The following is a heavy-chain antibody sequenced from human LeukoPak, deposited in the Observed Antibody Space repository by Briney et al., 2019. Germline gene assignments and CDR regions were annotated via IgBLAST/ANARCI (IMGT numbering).Heavy chain of an antibody. V-gene: IGHV3-23*01. CDR1: GFTFSNYA. CDR3: AKDLDDSSGFYSYHH. CDR2: TSGSGDRT. J-gene: IGHJ1*01. D-gene: IGHD3-22*01. Sequence: GGSLRLSCAASGFTFSNYAMSWARQAPGKGLEWVSTTSGSGDRTYYADSVKGRFTISRDNSKNTLFLHMTSLRAEDTAVFYCAKDLDDSSGFYSYHHWGQGTLVTVSS.